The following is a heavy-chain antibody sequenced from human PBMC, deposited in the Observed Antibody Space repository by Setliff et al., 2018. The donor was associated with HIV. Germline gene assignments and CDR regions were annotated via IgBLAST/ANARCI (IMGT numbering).Heavy chain of an antibody. D-gene: IGHD3-16*01. CDR2: MHNSGST. Sequence: SETLSLTCTVSGDSISSSAYYWGWIRQPPGKGLEWIGSMHNSGSTYYNPSVKSRVTISVDTSKNQFSLKLSSVTAADTAMYYCTRVGTYGVGGWFDPWGQGSLVTVSS. J-gene: IGHJ5*02. V-gene: IGHV4-39*07. CDR1: GDSISSSAYY. CDR3: TRVGTYGVGGWFDP.